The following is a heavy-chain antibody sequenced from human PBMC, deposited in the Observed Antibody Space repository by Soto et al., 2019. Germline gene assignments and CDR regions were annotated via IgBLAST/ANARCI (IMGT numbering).Heavy chain of an antibody. CDR1: GFTLSSYA. CDR3: AKTGGDFWSGLRFDY. CDR2: ISGSGGST. V-gene: IGHV3-23*01. Sequence: GGSLRLSCAASGFTLSSYAMSWVRQAPGKGLEWVSAISGSGGSTYYADSVKGRFTISRDNSKNTLYLQMNSLRAEDTAVYYCAKTGGDFWSGLRFDYWGQGTLVTVSS. D-gene: IGHD3-3*01. J-gene: IGHJ4*02.